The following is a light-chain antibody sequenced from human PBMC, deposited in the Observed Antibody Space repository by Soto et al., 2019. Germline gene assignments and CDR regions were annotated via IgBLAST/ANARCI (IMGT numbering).Light chain of an antibody. CDR1: QTISSW. CDR2: KAS. Sequence: DIQMTQSPSTLSGSVGDRVTITCRASQTISSWLAWYQQKPGKAPKLLIYKASTLKSGVPSRFSGSGSGTEFTLTISSLQPDDFATYYCQQCDAMPYTFGQGTKL. J-gene: IGKJ2*01. V-gene: IGKV1-5*03. CDR3: QQCDAMPYT.